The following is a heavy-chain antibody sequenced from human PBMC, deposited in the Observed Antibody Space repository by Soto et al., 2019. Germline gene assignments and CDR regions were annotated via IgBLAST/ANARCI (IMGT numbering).Heavy chain of an antibody. CDR1: GFTFSDHY. V-gene: IGHV3-72*01. J-gene: IGHJ4*01. CDR3: ARDSGKGAYFDY. CDR2: IRKKANSYTT. D-gene: IGHD1-26*01. Sequence: EVQLVESGGGLVQPGGSQRLSCAASGFTFSDHYMDWVRQAPGKGLEWVGRIRKKANSYTTDYAASVKDRFTITKDDSQDSLYIQMNSLKTEDTATYYCARDSGKGAYFDYWGHGTLATVSS.